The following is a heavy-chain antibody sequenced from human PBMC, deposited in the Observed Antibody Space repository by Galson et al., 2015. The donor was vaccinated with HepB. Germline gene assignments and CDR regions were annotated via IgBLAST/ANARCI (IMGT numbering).Heavy chain of an antibody. Sequence: LRLSCAASGFTFSNSGMHWVRQAPGKGLEWVSLIWFDDKYYSTSLKTRLTISKDTSKNQVVLTMTNMDPVDTATYYCARTYDSSGNDAFDIWGQGTMVTVSS. D-gene: IGHD3-22*01. J-gene: IGHJ3*02. V-gene: IGHV2-70*20. CDR1: GFTFSNSGMH. CDR2: IWFDDK. CDR3: ARTYDSSGNDAFDI.